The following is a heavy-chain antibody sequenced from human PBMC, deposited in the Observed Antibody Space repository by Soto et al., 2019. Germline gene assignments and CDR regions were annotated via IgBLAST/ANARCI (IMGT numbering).Heavy chain of an antibody. CDR2: ISYDGSNK. J-gene: IGHJ4*02. V-gene: IGHV3-30*18. CDR1: GFTFSSYG. CDR3: AKESRYCSGGSCSDYFDY. Sequence: GGSLRLSCAASGFTFSSYGMHWVRQAPGKGLEWVAVISYDGSNKYYADSVKGRFTISRDNSKNTLYLQMNSLRAEDTAVYYCAKESRYCSGGSCSDYFDYWGQGTLVTVSS. D-gene: IGHD2-15*01.